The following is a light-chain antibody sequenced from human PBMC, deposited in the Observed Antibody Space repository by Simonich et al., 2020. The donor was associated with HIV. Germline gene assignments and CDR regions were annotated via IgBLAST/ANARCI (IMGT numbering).Light chain of an antibody. Sequence: QSALTQPASVSGSPGQSITISCTGTSSDVGGYNYGSWYQQHPGKAPKLMIYDVTKRRSGVSNRFSGSKSGNTASLTISGLQAEDEADYFCSSYTSSSTWVFGGGTKLTVL. CDR1: SSDVGGYNY. CDR3: SSYTSSSTWV. J-gene: IGLJ3*02. V-gene: IGLV2-14*01. CDR2: DVT.